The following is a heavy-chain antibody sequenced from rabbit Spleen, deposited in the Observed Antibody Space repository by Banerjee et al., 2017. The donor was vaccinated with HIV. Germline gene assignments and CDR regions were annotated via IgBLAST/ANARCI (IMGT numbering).Heavy chain of an antibody. CDR3: AREGGIVVAGAFNL. V-gene: IGHV1S47*01. D-gene: IGHD4-1*01. CDR1: GFSFSSNA. J-gene: IGHJ4*01. Sequence: EESGGDLVKPGASLTLTCTASGFSFSSNAMCWVRQAPGKGPEWIACIVNGDGNTYYASWVNGRFTISRSTSLATVTLQVTSLTAADTATYFCAREGGIVVAGAFNLWGPGTLVTVS. CDR2: IVNGDGNT.